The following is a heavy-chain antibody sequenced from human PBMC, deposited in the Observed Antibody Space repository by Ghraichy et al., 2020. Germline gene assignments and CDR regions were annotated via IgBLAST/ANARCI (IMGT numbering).Heavy chain of an antibody. Sequence: LSLTCAASGFTFSSYAMSWVRQAPGKGLEWVSAISGSGGSTYYADSVKGRFTISRDNSKNTLYLQMNSLRAEDTAVYYCAKGGSGSYYRHYFDYWGQGTLVTVSS. CDR3: AKGGSGSYYRHYFDY. V-gene: IGHV3-23*01. CDR2: ISGSGGST. D-gene: IGHD3-10*01. CDR1: GFTFSSYA. J-gene: IGHJ4*02.